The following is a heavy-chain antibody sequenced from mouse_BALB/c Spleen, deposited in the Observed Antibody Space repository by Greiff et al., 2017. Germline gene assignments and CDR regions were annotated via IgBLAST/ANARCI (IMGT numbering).Heavy chain of an antibody. CDR3: ARGKDSYGNYWYFDV. V-gene: IGHV5-6-5*01. J-gene: IGHJ1*01. CDR2: ISSGGST. Sequence: EVKLMESGGGLVKPGGSLKLSCAASGFTFSSYAMSWVRQTPEKRLEWVASISSGGSTYYQDSVKGRFTIYRDNARNILYLQMSSLRSEDTAMYYCARGKDSYGNYWYFDVWGAGTTVTVSS. D-gene: IGHD2-10*02. CDR1: GFTFSSYA.